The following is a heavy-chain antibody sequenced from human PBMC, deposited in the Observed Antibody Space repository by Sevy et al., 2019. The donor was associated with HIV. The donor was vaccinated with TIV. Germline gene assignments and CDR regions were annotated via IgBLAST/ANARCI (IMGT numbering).Heavy chain of an antibody. J-gene: IGHJ4*02. CDR2: TYYRSKWYN. V-gene: IGHV6-1*01. Sequence: SQTLSLTCAISGDSVSSNSAAWNWIRQSPSRGLEWLGMTYYRSKWYNDYAVSVKSRITINPDTSKNQFSLQLNSVTPEDAAVYYCARWPIAAAGAYSDYWGQGTLVTVSS. D-gene: IGHD6-13*01. CDR3: ARWPIAAAGAYSDY. CDR1: GDSVSSNSAA.